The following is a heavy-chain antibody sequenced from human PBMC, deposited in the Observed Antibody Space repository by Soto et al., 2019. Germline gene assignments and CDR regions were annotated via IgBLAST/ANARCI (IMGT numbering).Heavy chain of an antibody. D-gene: IGHD3-22*01. Sequence: SETLSLTCAVYGGSFIGYYWSCIRHPPGKGLEWIVEINHSGSTNYNPSLKSRVTISVDTSKNQFSLKLSSVTAADTAVYYCARLGYYDSSENFDYWGQGTLVTVSS. V-gene: IGHV4-34*01. CDR2: INHSGST. CDR1: GGSFIGYY. J-gene: IGHJ4*02. CDR3: ARLGYYDSSENFDY.